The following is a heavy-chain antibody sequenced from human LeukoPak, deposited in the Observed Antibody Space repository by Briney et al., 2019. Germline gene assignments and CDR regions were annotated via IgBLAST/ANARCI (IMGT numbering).Heavy chain of an antibody. V-gene: IGHV4-59*01. CDR3: ARERYYGSGKPWAHWFDP. CDR2: IYYSGST. CDR1: DGSISSYY. J-gene: IGHJ5*02. D-gene: IGHD3-10*01. Sequence: NPSETLSLTCTVSDGSISSYYWSWLRQPPGKGLEWIGYIYYSGSTNYNPSLKSRVTISVDTSKNQFSLKLSSVTAADTAVYYCARERYYGSGKPWAHWFDPWGQGTLVTVSS.